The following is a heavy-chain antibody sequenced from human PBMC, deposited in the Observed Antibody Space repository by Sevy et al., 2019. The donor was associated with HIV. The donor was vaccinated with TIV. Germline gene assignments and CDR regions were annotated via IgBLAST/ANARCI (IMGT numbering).Heavy chain of an antibody. J-gene: IGHJ4*02. CDR2: IFYDGSNK. D-gene: IGHD1-26*01. Sequence: GGSLRLSCATSGFIFSTYGIHWVRQAPGKGLEWVALIFYDGSNKFYADSVKGRFTISRDNSKNTLYLQMNSLRPEDTAVYYCARDLRSGNYPYGFDYWGQGALVTVSS. CDR3: ARDLRSGNYPYGFDY. CDR1: GFIFSTYG. V-gene: IGHV3-33*01.